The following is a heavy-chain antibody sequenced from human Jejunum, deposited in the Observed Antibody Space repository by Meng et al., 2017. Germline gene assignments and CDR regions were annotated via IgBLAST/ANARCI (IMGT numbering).Heavy chain of an antibody. CDR2: VYHSGST. J-gene: IGHJ3*01. V-gene: IGHV4-38-2*02. D-gene: IGHD3-10*01. Sequence: SETLSLTCSVSGNFIGSGFYWNWIRQPPGKALEWIGSVYHSGSTYYNPSLQSRVTISVDPSNNEFSLRLRSTTAADTAVYYCARDPEYPRGAFNVWGQGTLVTVSS. CDR1: GNFIGSGFY. CDR3: ARDPEYPRGAFNV.